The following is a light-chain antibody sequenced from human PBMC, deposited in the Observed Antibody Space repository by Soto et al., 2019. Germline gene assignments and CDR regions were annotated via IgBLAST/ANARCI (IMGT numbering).Light chain of an antibody. CDR3: STFAVSPVI. CDR2: EVN. Sequence: QSVLTQPPSASGSPGQSVTISCTGTSTDVGAYNYVSWYQQHPGKAPKLIIFEVNKRPSGVPDRFSGSKSGTTASLTVSGLQADDEADYYCSTFAVSPVIFGGGTKVTVL. J-gene: IGLJ2*01. CDR1: STDVGAYNY. V-gene: IGLV2-8*01.